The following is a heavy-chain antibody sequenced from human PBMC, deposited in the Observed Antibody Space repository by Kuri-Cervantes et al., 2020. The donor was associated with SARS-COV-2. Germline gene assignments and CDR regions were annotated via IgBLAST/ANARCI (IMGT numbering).Heavy chain of an antibody. D-gene: IGHD4-23*01. CDR1: GYTLTELS. CDR2: FDPEDGET. V-gene: IGHV1-24*01. Sequence: ASVKVSCKVSGYTLTELSMHWVRQAPGKGLEWMGGFDPEDGETIYAQKFQGRVTMTEDTSTDTAYMELSSLRSEDTAVYYCARDPADYGGRKHDYWGQGTLVTVSS. J-gene: IGHJ4*02. CDR3: ARDPADYGGRKHDY.